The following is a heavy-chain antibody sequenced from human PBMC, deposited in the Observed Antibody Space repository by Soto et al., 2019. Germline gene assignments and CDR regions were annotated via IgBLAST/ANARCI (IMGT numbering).Heavy chain of an antibody. V-gene: IGHV4-39*01. D-gene: IGHD3-9*01. Sequence: ASDTLSLTCSVSGDSLNSDKYYWGWIRQPPGKGLEWIGSIYYRGNTYYSPSLQTRVTISLDKSKSQFSLKLNSVTAADSAVYFCARLEGLATISYYFDFWGQGAQVTVSS. CDR3: ARLEGLATISYYFDF. J-gene: IGHJ4*02. CDR1: GDSLNSDKYY. CDR2: IYYRGNT.